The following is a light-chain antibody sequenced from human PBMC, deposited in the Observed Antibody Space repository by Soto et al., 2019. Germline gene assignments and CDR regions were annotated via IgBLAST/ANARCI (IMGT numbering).Light chain of an antibody. Sequence: EIVLTQSPATLSLSPGERATLSCRASQTVSSYLAWYQQKPGQAPRLLIYDASNRATGIPARFSGSGSGTDFTPTISSLEPEDFAIYYCQQRTNWRALTFGGGTKVEIK. CDR3: QQRTNWRALT. CDR2: DAS. CDR1: QTVSSY. J-gene: IGKJ4*01. V-gene: IGKV3-11*01.